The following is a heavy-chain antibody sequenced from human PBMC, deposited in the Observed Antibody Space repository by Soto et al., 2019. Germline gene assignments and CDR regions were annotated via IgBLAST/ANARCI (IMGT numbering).Heavy chain of an antibody. CDR3: ATWDGYGDS. J-gene: IGHJ5*01. V-gene: IGHV3-23*01. Sequence: EVQVLESGGGLVQPGGTLRLSWAAFGFTFSTNSMAWVRHTAGKGLEWVSGLSVGGDRTFYLESVKGRFTISSATSKNVVYLQMHSLRADETAVYFCATWDGYGDSWGPGDLVSVSS. CDR1: GFTFSTNS. CDR2: LSVGGDRT. D-gene: IGHD5-12*01.